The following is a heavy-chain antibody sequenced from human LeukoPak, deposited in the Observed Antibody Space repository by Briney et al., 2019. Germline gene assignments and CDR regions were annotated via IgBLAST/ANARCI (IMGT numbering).Heavy chain of an antibody. Sequence: PSETLSLTCTVSGDSINNKNFYWGWIRKPPGKGPEWIGSIYYTGHTYVNPSLKSRVTVSVDTSKNQFSMKLSSVTAADTAVYYCARGKVVAGTPGKNSGDYWGQGTLFTVSS. CDR1: GDSINNKNFY. D-gene: IGHD3-22*01. CDR3: ARGKVVAGTPGKNSGDY. CDR2: IYYTGHT. J-gene: IGHJ4*02. V-gene: IGHV4-39*07.